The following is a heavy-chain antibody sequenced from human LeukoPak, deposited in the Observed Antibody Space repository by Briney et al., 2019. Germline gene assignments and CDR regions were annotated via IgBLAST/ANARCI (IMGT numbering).Heavy chain of an antibody. CDR2: IDDSGNT. CDR1: SGSVNNYF. D-gene: IGHD3-10*01. CDR3: ARSDYYGSGSHTVFDAFDI. J-gene: IGHJ3*02. Sequence: SETLSLTCTVSSGSVNNYFGSWIRRPPGKGLEWIGYIDDSGNTDYNPSLKSQVSISIAKSKNQFFLKLSSVTAADTAMYYCARSDYYGSGSHTVFDAFDIWGQGTRVTVSS. V-gene: IGHV4-59*02.